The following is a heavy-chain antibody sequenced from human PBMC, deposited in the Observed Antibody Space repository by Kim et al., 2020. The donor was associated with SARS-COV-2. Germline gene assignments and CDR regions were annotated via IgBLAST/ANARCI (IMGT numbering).Heavy chain of an antibody. CDR2: IYHSGST. Sequence: SETLSLICAVSGGSISSSNWWSWVRQPPGKGLEWIGEIYHSGSTNYNPSLTSRVTISVDKSKNQFSLKLSSVTAADTAVYYCARHGTYYYDSSGYYYDYWGQGTLVTVSS. D-gene: IGHD3-22*01. J-gene: IGHJ4*02. CDR1: GGSISSSNW. V-gene: IGHV4-4*02. CDR3: ARHGTYYYDSSGYYYDY.